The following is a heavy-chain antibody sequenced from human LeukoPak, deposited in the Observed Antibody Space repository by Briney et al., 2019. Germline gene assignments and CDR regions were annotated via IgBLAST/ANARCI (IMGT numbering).Heavy chain of an antibody. CDR1: GFTFSSYA. Sequence: GGSLRLSCAASGFTFSSYAMSWVRQAPGKGLEWVSAISGSGGSTYYADSVKGRFTISRDNAKNSLYLQMNSLRAEDTAVYYCARDPSLGVTIFGVVTDYNWFDPWGQGTLVTVSS. V-gene: IGHV3-23*01. CDR3: ARDPSLGVTIFGVVTDYNWFDP. J-gene: IGHJ5*02. CDR2: ISGSGGST. D-gene: IGHD3-3*01.